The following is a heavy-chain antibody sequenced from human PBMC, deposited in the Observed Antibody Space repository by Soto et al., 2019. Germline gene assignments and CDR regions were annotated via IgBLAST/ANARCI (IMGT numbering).Heavy chain of an antibody. CDR3: ATSYGSGYRAFDY. Sequence: ASVKVSCKASGYTSTSYAMHWVRQAPGQRLEWMGWINAGNGNTKYSQKFQGRVTITRDTSASTAYMELRSLRSEDTAFYYCATSYGSGYRAFDYWGQGALVTVSS. J-gene: IGHJ4*02. V-gene: IGHV1-3*01. D-gene: IGHD3-10*01. CDR1: GYTSTSYA. CDR2: INAGNGNT.